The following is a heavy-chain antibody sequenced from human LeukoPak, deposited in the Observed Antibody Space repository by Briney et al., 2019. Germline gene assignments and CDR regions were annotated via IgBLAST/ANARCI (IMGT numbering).Heavy chain of an antibody. CDR3: ARDIAAAGLFFAY. CDR2: MKNDGSEK. V-gene: IGHV3-7*01. J-gene: IGHJ4*02. Sequence: GGSLRLSCAASGFTLSSYWMSWVRQAPGKGREWVANMKNDGSEKDYVDSVEGRFTISRDNAKNSLYLQMNSLRTEDTAVYYCARDIAAAGLFFAYWGQGTLVTVSS. D-gene: IGHD6-13*01. CDR1: GFTLSSYW.